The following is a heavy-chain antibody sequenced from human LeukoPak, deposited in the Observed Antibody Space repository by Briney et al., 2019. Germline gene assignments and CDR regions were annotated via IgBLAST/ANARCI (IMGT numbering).Heavy chain of an antibody. Sequence: PGGSLRLSCAASAFTFSSYSMSWVRQAPGKGLEWVSYISSSSSTIYYADSVKGRFAISRDNAKNSLYLQMNSLRAEDTAVYYCARGSRGLRFLEWLWYFDYWGQGTLVTVSS. J-gene: IGHJ4*02. D-gene: IGHD3-3*01. CDR1: AFTFSSYS. V-gene: IGHV3-48*01. CDR3: ARGSRGLRFLEWLWYFDY. CDR2: ISSSSSTI.